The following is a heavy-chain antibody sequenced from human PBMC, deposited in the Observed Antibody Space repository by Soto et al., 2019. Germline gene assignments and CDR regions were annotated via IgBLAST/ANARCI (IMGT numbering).Heavy chain of an antibody. CDR1: GFTFTSSA. J-gene: IGHJ4*02. D-gene: IGHD1-20*01. CDR2: NVVGSGNT. CDR3: AADLGITGTPVY. Sequence: ASVKVSCKASGFTFTSSAMQWVRQARGQRLEWIGWNVVGSGNTNYAQKFQERVTITRDMSTSTAYMELSSLRSEDTAVYYCAADLGITGTPVYWGQGTLVTVSS. V-gene: IGHV1-58*02.